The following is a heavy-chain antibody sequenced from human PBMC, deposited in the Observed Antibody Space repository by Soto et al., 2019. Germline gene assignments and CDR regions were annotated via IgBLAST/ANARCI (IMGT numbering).Heavy chain of an antibody. V-gene: IGHV1-69*01. Sequence: VQLVQSGAEVRKPGSSVRVSCETSGDTFNSHTINWLRQAPGQGLEWMGGIIPVFGSPTYAQKFQARLKITADASTQTAYMELSSLTSDDTAFYFCARDIPGTNNWFESWGQGTLVTVSS. D-gene: IGHD1-1*01. CDR3: ARDIPGTNNWFES. J-gene: IGHJ5*01. CDR1: GDTFNSHT. CDR2: IIPVFGSP.